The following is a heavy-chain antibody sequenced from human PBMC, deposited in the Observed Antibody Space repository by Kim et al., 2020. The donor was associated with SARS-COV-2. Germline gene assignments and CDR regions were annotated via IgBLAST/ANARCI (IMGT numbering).Heavy chain of an antibody. CDR1: GFSLHEYA. CDR3: AKGDCTSISCPADY. D-gene: IGHD2-2*01. Sequence: GGSLRLSCAVSGFSLHEYAMHWVRQVPGKGLEWVSSIGWNGGTIGYADSVKGRFTISRDNAKNSLFLQMNSLRAEDTALYYCAKGDCTSISCPADYWGQGTLVTVSS. J-gene: IGHJ4*02. CDR2: IGWNGGTI. V-gene: IGHV3-9*01.